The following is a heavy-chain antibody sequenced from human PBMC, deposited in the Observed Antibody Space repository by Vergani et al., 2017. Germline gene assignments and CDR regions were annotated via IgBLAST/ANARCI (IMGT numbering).Heavy chain of an antibody. J-gene: IGHJ5*02. CDR2: INPNSGGT. CDR1: GYTFSDYY. D-gene: IGHD2-2*01. CDR3: ARDLSAVPDVNWFDP. Sequence: QVHRVQSGAEVKKPGTSVKVSCKASGYTFSDYYMHWVRQAPGQGLEWMGWINPNSGGTNYAQKFQGRVTMTRDTSISTAYMELSRLRSDDTAVYYCARDLSAVPDVNWFDPWGQGTLVTVSS. V-gene: IGHV1-2*02.